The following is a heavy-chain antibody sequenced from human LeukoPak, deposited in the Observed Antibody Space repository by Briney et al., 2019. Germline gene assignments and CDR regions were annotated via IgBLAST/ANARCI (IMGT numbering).Heavy chain of an antibody. J-gene: IGHJ2*01. CDR3: AREGALVNCGNDCYPVRYYFDV. Sequence: ASVKVSCKASEGTFSNYAISWVRQAPGQGLEWMGGIIPRFRTANYAQKFEGSVTITADKSTSTVYMELSSLRSEDTAVYYCAREGALVNCGNDCYPVRYYFDVWGRGTLVTVSS. D-gene: IGHD2-21*02. CDR2: IIPRFRTA. V-gene: IGHV1-69*06. CDR1: EGTFSNYA.